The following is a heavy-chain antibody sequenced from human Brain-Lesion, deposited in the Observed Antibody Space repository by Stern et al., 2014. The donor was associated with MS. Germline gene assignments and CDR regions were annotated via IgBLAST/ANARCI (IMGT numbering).Heavy chain of an antibody. D-gene: IGHD1-14*01. J-gene: IGHJ3*02. CDR1: GGSISSSNW. CDR2: IYHRGGT. CDR3: ARELPDLNAFDI. Sequence: QVQLQDSGPGLVKPSGTLSLTCAVSGGSISSSNWWSWVRQSPGKGLEWVGEIYHRGGTKYSPSFESRVIISVDKSKNQFSLKLSYVTAADTSVYYCARELPDLNAFDIWGQGTMVTVSS. V-gene: IGHV4-4*02.